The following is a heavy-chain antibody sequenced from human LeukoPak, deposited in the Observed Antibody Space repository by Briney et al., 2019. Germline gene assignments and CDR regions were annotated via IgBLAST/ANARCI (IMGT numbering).Heavy chain of an antibody. V-gene: IGHV1-69*05. CDR1: GGTFSSYA. CDR3: ARVKEDFGSPFDY. Sequence: ASVKVSCKASGGTFSSYAISWVRQAPGQGLEWMGGIIPIFGTANYAQKFQGRVTITTDESTSTAYMELSRLRSEDTAVYYCARVKEDFGSPFDYWGQGTLVTVSS. CDR2: IIPIFGTA. D-gene: IGHD3-3*01. J-gene: IGHJ4*02.